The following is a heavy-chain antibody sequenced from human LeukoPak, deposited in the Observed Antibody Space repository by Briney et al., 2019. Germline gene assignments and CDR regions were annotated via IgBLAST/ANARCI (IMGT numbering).Heavy chain of an antibody. CDR1: GYTFTSYD. V-gene: IGHV1-8*01. CDR3: ARGELLWFGESIDY. Sequence: ASVKVSCKASGYTFTSYDINWVRQATGQGLEWMGWMNPNSGNTGYAQKFQGRVTMTRNTSISTAYMELSSLRSEDTAVYYCARGELLWFGESIDYWGQGTLVTVSS. D-gene: IGHD3-10*01. CDR2: MNPNSGNT. J-gene: IGHJ4*02.